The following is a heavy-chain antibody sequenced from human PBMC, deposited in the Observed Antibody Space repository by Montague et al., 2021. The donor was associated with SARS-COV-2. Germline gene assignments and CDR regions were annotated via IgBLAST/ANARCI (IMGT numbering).Heavy chain of an antibody. D-gene: IGHD4-17*01. J-gene: IGHJ6*02. CDR2: INHSGST. CDR3: ARGRTVTTFYYYYCGIDV. CDR1: GGSFSGYY. V-gene: IGHV4-34*01. Sequence: SETLSLTCAVYGGSFSGYYWSWIRQPPGKGLEWIGEINHSGSTNYNPSLKSRVTISVDTSKNQFSLKLSSVTAADTAVYYCARGRTVTTFYYYYCGIDVWGQGTTVTVSS.